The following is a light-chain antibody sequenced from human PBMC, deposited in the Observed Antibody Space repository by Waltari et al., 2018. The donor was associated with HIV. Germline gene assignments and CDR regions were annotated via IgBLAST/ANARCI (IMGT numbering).Light chain of an antibody. CDR1: SSDVGGYKY. V-gene: IGLV2-14*01. CDR2: EVS. Sequence: QSALTQPAPVSGSPGQSIPIPCTGTSSDVGGYKYVSWYLQQPGKAPKLLISEVSNRPSGVSNRFSGSKSGNTASLTISGLQAEDEADYYCSSYTTSSTWVFGGGTKLTVL. CDR3: SSYTTSSTWV. J-gene: IGLJ3*02.